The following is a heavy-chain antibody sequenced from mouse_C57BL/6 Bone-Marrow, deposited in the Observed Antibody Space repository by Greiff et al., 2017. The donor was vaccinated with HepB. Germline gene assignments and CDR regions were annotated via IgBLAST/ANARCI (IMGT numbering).Heavy chain of an antibody. Sequence: VKLQQPGAELVKPGASVKLSCKASGYTFTSYWMHWVKQRPGRGLGWIGRIDPNSGGTKYNEKFKSKATLTVDKPSSTAYMQLSSLTSEDSAVYYCARSPTKWYFDVWGTGTTVTVSS. D-gene: IGHD1-1*01. CDR2: IDPNSGGT. CDR1: GYTFTSYW. CDR3: ARSPTKWYFDV. V-gene: IGHV1-72*01. J-gene: IGHJ1*03.